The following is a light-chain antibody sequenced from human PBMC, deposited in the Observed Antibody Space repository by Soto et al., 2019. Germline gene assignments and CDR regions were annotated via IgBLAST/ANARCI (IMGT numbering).Light chain of an antibody. CDR1: QSINRW. CDR2: KAS. J-gene: IGKJ1*01. CDR3: HQYDTYWT. V-gene: IGKV1-5*03. Sequence: DIQLTQSPSTLSASVGDRVTITFRASQSINRWLAWYQQKPGKAPKLLMYKASTLESWVPSRFSCSGSGTEFTLTISRLQPDDFATYYCHQYDTYWTFGQGNKVDIK.